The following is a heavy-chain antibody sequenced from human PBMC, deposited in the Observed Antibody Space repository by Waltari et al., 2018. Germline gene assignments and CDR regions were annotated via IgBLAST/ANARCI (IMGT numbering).Heavy chain of an antibody. D-gene: IGHD1-26*01. CDR1: GFTFDDFA. Sequence: EVQLVESGGGLVQPGASLRLACEACGFTFDDFAMHWVRQSPGKGRELVSVINWNSADITYADSVKGRFTISRDNDMNYLYLQMNSLRAEDPAFYYCIKDTGASYYFDHWGQGTLVTVSS. V-gene: IGHV3-9*01. CDR3: IKDTGASYYFDH. CDR2: INWNSADI. J-gene: IGHJ4*02.